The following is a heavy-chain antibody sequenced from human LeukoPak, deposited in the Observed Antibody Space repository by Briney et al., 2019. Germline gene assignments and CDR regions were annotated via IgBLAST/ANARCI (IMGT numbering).Heavy chain of an antibody. D-gene: IGHD6-13*01. CDR1: GCCISSSSYY. Sequence: SETLSLTCTVSGCCISSSSYYWGWIRQPPGKGLEWIGSIYYSGSTYYNPSLKSRVTISVDTSKNQFSLKLSSVTAADTAVYYCARQGYSSSWYGFNWFDPWGQGTLVTVSS. J-gene: IGHJ5*02. CDR2: IYYSGST. V-gene: IGHV4-39*01. CDR3: ARQGYSSSWYGFNWFDP.